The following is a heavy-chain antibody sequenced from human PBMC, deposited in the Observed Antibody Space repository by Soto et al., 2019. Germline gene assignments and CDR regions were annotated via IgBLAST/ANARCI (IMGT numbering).Heavy chain of an antibody. CDR1: GGSISSGCYY. CDR3: ARHEWSTHSYGLHL. J-gene: IGHJ6*02. CDR2: IYFSGSI. D-gene: IGHD3-3*01. Sequence: SQTRSLTCTVSGGSISSGCYYWAWSIQPPGKGLEWIGSIYFSGSIYDSPSLKSRITISVDTAKNQFSLKLNSVTSADTAVYSCARHEWSTHSYGLHLWGPGTSVT. V-gene: IGHV4-39*01.